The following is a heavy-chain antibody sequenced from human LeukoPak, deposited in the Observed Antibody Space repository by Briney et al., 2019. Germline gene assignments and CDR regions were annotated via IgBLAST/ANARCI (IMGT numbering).Heavy chain of an antibody. CDR1: GGSIFSSNW. CDR3: ARDSLTGYSSSWYYDY. V-gene: IGHV4-4*02. J-gene: IGHJ4*02. Sequence: SETLSLTCAVSGGSIFSSNWWSWVRQPPGKGLEWIGQVFHDGSTSYSPSLKSRVTISVDTSKNQFSLKLSSVTAADTAVYYCARDSLTGYSSSWYYDYWGQGTLVTVSS. D-gene: IGHD6-13*01. CDR2: VFHDGST.